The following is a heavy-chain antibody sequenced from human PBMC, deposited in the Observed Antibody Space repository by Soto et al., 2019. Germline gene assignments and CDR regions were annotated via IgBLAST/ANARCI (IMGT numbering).Heavy chain of an antibody. J-gene: IGHJ4*02. CDR1: GGTFSSYA. CDR2: IIPIFGTA. D-gene: IGHD3-22*01. Sequence: QVQLVQSGAEVKKPGSSVKVSCKASGGTFSSYAISWVRQAPGQGLEWMGGIIPIFGTANYAQKFQGRVTITADESTSKDYMALSSLRSEATAVYYCASVRYYNSSCYPPLDYWGQGTLVTVSS. CDR3: ASVRYYNSSCYPPLDY. V-gene: IGHV1-69*01.